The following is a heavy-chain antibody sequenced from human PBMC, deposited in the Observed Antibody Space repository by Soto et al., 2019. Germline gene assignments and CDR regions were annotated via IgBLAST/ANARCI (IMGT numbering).Heavy chain of an antibody. CDR3: AKQTPNAGSTV. CDR1: GFTFTTYA. V-gene: IGHV3-23*01. D-gene: IGHD2-2*01. Sequence: GGSLRLSCAASGFTFTTYAMNWVRQAPGKGLEWVSTVSGSGGSTYHADSVKGRFTVSRDNSKNTLYLQMNGLRTEDTAVYYCAKQTPNAGSTVWGQGTTVTVSS. CDR2: VSGSGGST. J-gene: IGHJ6*02.